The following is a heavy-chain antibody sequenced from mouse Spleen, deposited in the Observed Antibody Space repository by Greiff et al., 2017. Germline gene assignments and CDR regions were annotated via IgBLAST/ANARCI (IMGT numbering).Heavy chain of an antibody. Sequence: QVQLQQSGAELVRPGTSVKVSCKASGYAFTNYLIEWVKQRPGQGLEWIGVINPGSGGTNYNEKFKGKATLTADKSSSTAYMQLSSLTSDDSAVYFCAREDGYSFDYWGQGTTLTVSS. V-gene: IGHV1-54*01. CDR2: INPGSGGT. J-gene: IGHJ2*01. CDR1: GYAFTNYL. CDR3: AREDGYSFDY. D-gene: IGHD2-3*01.